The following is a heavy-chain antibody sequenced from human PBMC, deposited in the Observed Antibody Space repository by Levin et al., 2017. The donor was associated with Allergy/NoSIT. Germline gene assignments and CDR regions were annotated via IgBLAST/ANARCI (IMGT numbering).Heavy chain of an antibody. Sequence: GGSLRLSCAASGFTFSSYWMSWVRQAPGKGLEWVANIKQDGSEKYYVDSVKGRFTISRDNAKNSLYLQMNCLRADDTAIYYCASGVTTVGGTFDYWGQGILVTVSS. J-gene: IGHJ4*02. V-gene: IGHV3-7*02. D-gene: IGHD4-17*01. CDR2: IKQDGSEK. CDR1: GFTFSSYW. CDR3: ASGVTTVGGTFDY.